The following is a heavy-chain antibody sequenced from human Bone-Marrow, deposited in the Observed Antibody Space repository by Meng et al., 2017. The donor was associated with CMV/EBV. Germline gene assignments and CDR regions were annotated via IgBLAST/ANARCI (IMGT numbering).Heavy chain of an antibody. CDR3: VRIRGDGHAFEY. CDR1: GFSLSTGGVR. CDR2: IDWDDDK. D-gene: IGHD5-24*01. Sequence: SGPTLVKPTQTLTLTCTFSGFSLSTGGVRVSWIRQPPGKALEWLARIDWDDDKFYSTSLETRLTISKDTPRNQVVLTMTNMDPVDTATYYCVRIRGDGHAFEYWGQGALVTVSS. V-gene: IGHV2-70D*14. J-gene: IGHJ4*02.